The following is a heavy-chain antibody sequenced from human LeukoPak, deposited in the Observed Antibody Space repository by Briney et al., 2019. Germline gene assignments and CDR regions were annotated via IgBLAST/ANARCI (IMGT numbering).Heavy chain of an antibody. CDR1: GFTFTTFA. J-gene: IGHJ4*02. Sequence: GGSLRLSCAASGFTFTTFAMSWVRQAPEKGLEFVSGIYENGGTTYYADSVKGRFSISRDNSKNTLYLQMDSLRGEDTAVYYCAKDFRIGYSAHFDYWGQGALVTVSS. V-gene: IGHV3-23*01. D-gene: IGHD2-21*01. CDR2: IYENGGTT. CDR3: AKDFRIGYSAHFDY.